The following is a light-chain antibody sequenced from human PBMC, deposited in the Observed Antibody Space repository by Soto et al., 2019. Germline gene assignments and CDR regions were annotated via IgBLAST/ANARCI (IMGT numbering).Light chain of an antibody. Sequence: DIPVTQSPPTLSASVGARVTITCRASQTISTWMAWYQQKPGKAPKLLVYDASTLQSGVASRFSGSGSGTEFTLIISGLQPDDSATYYCQQYTNTNNPWMFGQGTKVEI. V-gene: IGKV1-5*01. J-gene: IGKJ1*01. CDR3: QQYTNTNNPWM. CDR2: DAS. CDR1: QTISTW.